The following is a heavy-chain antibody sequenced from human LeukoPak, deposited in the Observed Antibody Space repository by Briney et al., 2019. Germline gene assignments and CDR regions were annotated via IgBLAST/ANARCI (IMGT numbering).Heavy chain of an antibody. J-gene: IGHJ4*02. CDR1: VDTFTRYG. CDR2: ISAYIGNT. V-gene: IGHV1-18*01. Sequence: ASVKVSCKPSVDTFTRYGISWVRQAPGPGLEWMGWISAYIGNTNYAQKLQARVTMTTDTSTSTAYMELRSLSSDDTVVYYCALTYFDILIGHRTYYFVYWGQGTLVTVSS. CDR3: ALTYFDILIGHRTYYFVY. D-gene: IGHD3-9*01.